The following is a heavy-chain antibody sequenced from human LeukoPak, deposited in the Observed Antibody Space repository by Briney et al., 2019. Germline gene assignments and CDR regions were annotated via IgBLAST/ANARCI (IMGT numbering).Heavy chain of an antibody. CDR3: AIENWIYDY. CDR1: GYTFTEYY. V-gene: IGHV1-2*02. CDR2: IQPNSGDT. J-gene: IGHJ4*02. D-gene: IGHD1-7*01. Sequence: ASVKVSCKASGYTFTEYYLHWVRQAPGQGLEYMGWIQPNSGDTSCAQNFQGRVTLTRDTSITTAYMELSSLRSDDTAVYYCAIENWIYDYWGQGTLVTVSS.